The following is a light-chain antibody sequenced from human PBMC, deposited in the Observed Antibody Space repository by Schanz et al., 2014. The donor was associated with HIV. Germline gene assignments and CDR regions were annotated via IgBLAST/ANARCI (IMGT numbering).Light chain of an antibody. CDR1: SSDVGGYNY. V-gene: IGLV2-14*01. J-gene: IGLJ1*01. Sequence: QSALTQPXSVSGSPGQSVTISCTGTSSDVGGYNYVSWYQQHPGKAPKLMIYDVSDRPSGVSNRFSGSKSGNTASLTISGLQAEDEADYYCCSYTTTSTYVFGAGTXLTVL. CDR2: DVS. CDR3: CSYTTTSTYV.